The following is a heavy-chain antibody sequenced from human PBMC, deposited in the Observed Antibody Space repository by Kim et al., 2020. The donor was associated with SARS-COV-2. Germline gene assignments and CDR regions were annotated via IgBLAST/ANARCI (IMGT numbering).Heavy chain of an antibody. J-gene: IGHJ4*02. D-gene: IGHD6-19*01. CDR1: GFTFDDYA. V-gene: IGHV3-9*01. Sequence: GGSLRLSCAASGFTFDDYAMHWVRQAPGKGLEWVSGISWNSGSIGYADSVKGRFTISRDNAKNSLYLQMNSLRAEDTALYYCAKGISSSWVYSSGWFDYWGQGTLVTVSS. CDR2: ISWNSGSI. CDR3: AKGISSSWVYSSGWFDY.